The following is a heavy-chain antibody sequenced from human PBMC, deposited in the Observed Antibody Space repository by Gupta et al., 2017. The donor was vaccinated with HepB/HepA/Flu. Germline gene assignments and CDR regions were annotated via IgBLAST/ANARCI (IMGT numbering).Heavy chain of an antibody. CDR3: ATLGLLRFHDY. Sequence: EVQLVESGGGLVQPGRSLRLSCAASGFTFDDYAMHWVRQAPGKGLEWVSGISWNSGTIGYADSVTGRFTISGDNAKNSLYLQMNSLRAEDTAFYYCATLGLLRFHDYWGQGTLVTVSS. D-gene: IGHD3-3*01. J-gene: IGHJ4*02. CDR2: ISWNSGTI. CDR1: GFTFDDYA. V-gene: IGHV3-9*01.